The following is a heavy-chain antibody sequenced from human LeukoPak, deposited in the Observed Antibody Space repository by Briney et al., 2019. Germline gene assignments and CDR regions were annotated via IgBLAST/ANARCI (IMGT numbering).Heavy chain of an antibody. V-gene: IGHV6-1*01. J-gene: IGHJ3*02. Sequence: TSQTLSLTCAISGDSVSSNRIGWNWLRQSPSRGLEWLGRTYYRSKWYNDYAVSVRSRITINPDTSKNQFSLQLKSVTPEDTAVYYCAKDGGEHILESQYAFDIWGQGTMITVSS. CDR2: TYYRSKWYN. D-gene: IGHD1-1*01. CDR3: AKDGGEHILESQYAFDI. CDR1: GDSVSSNRIG.